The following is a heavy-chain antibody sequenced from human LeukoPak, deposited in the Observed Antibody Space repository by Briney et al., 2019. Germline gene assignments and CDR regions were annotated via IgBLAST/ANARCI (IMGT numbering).Heavy chain of an antibody. D-gene: IGHD6-25*01. CDR3: ARAETTAGSY. CDR1: GVTVSSQY. CDR2: LYSDAGT. Sequence: GGCLRLSCAVSGVTVSSQYISWVRQAPGKGLEWVSVLYSDAGTNYADSVKGRFTISRDTSKNILYLQMNSLRAEDTAVYYCARAETTAGSYWGQGTLLTVPS. V-gene: IGHV3-53*01. J-gene: IGHJ4*02.